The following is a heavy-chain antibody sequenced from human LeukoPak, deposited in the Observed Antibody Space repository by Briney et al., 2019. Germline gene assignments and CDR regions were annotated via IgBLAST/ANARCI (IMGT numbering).Heavy chain of an antibody. V-gene: IGHV3-23*01. J-gene: IGHJ6*02. CDR3: AKWTLLLVGVVPAAIGESYYYGMDV. D-gene: IGHD2-2*01. CDR1: GFTFSSYA. CDR2: ISGSGGST. Sequence: GGSLRLSCAASGFTFSSYAMSWVRQAPGKGLEWVSAISGSGGSTYYADSVKGRFTISRDNSKNTLYLQMNSLRAEDTAVYYCAKWTLLLVGVVPAAIGESYYYGMDVWGQGTTVTVSS.